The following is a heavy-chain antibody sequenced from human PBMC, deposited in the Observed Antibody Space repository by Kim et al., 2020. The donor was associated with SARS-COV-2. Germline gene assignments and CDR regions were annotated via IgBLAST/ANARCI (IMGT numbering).Heavy chain of an antibody. Sequence: ASVKVSCKASGYTFTSYAMHWVRQAPGQRLEWMGWINAGNGNTKYSQKFQGRVTITRDTSASTAYMELSSLRSEDTAVYYCAREQGIYCSSTSCRYGMDVWGRGTTVTVSS. CDR2: INAGNGNT. V-gene: IGHV1-3*01. J-gene: IGHJ6*02. CDR3: AREQGIYCSSTSCRYGMDV. CDR1: GYTFTSYA. D-gene: IGHD2-2*01.